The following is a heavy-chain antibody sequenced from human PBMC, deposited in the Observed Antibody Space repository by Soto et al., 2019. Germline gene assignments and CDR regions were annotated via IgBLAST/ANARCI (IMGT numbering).Heavy chain of an antibody. CDR3: ARDPVRGDDYNFDF. CDR2: IKPDGSAK. Sequence: GGSLRLSCAASGFIFSNYLMTGVRQAPGKGLEWVAIIKPDGSAKIYVDSVRGRFTISRDNAENSLYLQMNSLRADDTAVYYCARDPVRGDDYNFDFWGQGTMVTVSS. D-gene: IGHD3-10*01. V-gene: IGHV3-7*01. CDR1: GFIFSNYL. J-gene: IGHJ4*02.